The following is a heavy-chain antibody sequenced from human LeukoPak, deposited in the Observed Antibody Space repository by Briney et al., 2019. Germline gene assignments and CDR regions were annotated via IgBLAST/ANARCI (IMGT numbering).Heavy chain of an antibody. J-gene: IGHJ4*02. Sequence: GGSLRLSCAASGVTLSSYGVHWVRQAPGKGLEWVAVISYDGNNKDYGASVKGRFTISRDNSKNTVFLQMNSLRPEDAALYYCAKDLPAAYFDYWGQGTLVTVSS. CDR2: ISYDGNNK. V-gene: IGHV3-30*18. D-gene: IGHD2-2*01. CDR3: AKDLPAAYFDY. CDR1: GVTLSSYG.